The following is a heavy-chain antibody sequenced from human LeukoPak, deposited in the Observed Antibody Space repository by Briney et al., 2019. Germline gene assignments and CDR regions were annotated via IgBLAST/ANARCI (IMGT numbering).Heavy chain of an antibody. D-gene: IGHD3-10*01. CDR3: ARGPYYYGSGPPGFDP. CDR1: GYTFTSYD. J-gene: IGHJ5*02. Sequence: ASVEVSCKASGYTFTSYDINWVRQATGQGLEWMGWMNPNSGNTGYAQKFQGRVTMTRNTSISTACMELSSLRSEDTAVYYCARGPYYYGSGPPGFDPWGQGTLVTVSS. CDR2: MNPNSGNT. V-gene: IGHV1-8*01.